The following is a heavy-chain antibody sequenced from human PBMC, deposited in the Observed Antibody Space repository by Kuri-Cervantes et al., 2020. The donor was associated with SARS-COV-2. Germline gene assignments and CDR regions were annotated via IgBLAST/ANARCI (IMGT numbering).Heavy chain of an antibody. CDR1: GFTFSIYT. D-gene: IGHD3-10*01. Sequence: LSLTCAASGFTFSIYTIHWVRQAPGKGLQYVSAISSTGRTTYYADSVKGRFTISRDNSRNTLDLQMSSLRAEDTAVYYCVRDSGDTSESEGAYDYWGQGTLVTVSS. J-gene: IGHJ4*02. CDR2: ISSTGRTT. CDR3: VRDSGDTSESEGAYDY. V-gene: IGHV3-64D*06.